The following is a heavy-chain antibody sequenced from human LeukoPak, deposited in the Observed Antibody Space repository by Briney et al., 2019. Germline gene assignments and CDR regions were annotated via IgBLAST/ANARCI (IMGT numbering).Heavy chain of an antibody. CDR2: INPNSGGT. CDR1: GYTFTGYY. CDR3: AIISGYYDSSGYYHTYDY. D-gene: IGHD3-22*01. J-gene: IGHJ4*02. Sequence: ASVKVSCKASGYTFTGYYMHWVRQAPGQGLEWMGRINPNSGGTNYAQKFQGRVTMTRDTSISTAYMDLSRLRSEDTAVYYCAIISGYYDSSGYYHTYDYWGQRTLVTVSS. V-gene: IGHV1-2*06.